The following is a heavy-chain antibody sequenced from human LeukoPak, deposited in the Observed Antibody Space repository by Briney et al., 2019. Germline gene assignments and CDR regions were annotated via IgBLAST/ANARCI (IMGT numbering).Heavy chain of an antibody. CDR1: GFTFSIYS. D-gene: IGHD4-17*01. J-gene: IGHJ4*02. CDR2: ISSSSITI. Sequence: GGSLRLSCAASGFTFSIYSMNWVRQAPGKGLEWVSYISSSSITIYYADSVKGRFTISRDSAKNSLYLQMNSLRDEDTAVYYCARDRYGDYVSDSWGQGTLVTVSS. V-gene: IGHV3-48*02. CDR3: ARDRYGDYVSDS.